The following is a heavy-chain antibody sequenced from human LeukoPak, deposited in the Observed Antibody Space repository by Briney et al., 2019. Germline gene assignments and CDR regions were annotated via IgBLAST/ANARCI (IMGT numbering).Heavy chain of an antibody. J-gene: IGHJ4*02. D-gene: IGHD6-19*01. V-gene: IGHV1-8*01. Sequence: ASVKVSCKASGYTFTSYDINWERQATGQGLEWMGWMNPNSGNTGYAQKFQGRVTMTRNTSISTAYMELSSLRSEDTAVYYCAREMDRGLVLYYFDYWGQGTLVTVSS. CDR2: MNPNSGNT. CDR1: GYTFTSYD. CDR3: AREMDRGLVLYYFDY.